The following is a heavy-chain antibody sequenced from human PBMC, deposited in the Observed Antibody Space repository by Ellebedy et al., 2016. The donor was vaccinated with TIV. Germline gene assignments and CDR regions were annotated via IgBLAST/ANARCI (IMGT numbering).Heavy chain of an antibody. CDR2: FYHSGAT. Sequence: LRLSXTVSGGSISSGCYYWTWIRQPPGKGLEWIGHFYHSGATFYNPSLKSRLTLSVDTSQNHFSLKLTSVTAADTAIYYCARDFGGNSGQTDWGQGTPVTVSS. CDR3: ARDFGGNSGQTD. J-gene: IGHJ4*02. V-gene: IGHV4-31*03. D-gene: IGHD4-23*01. CDR1: GGSISSGCYY.